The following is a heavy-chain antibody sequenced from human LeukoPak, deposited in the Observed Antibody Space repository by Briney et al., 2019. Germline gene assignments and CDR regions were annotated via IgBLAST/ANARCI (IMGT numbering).Heavy chain of an antibody. Sequence: AAVKVSYKASGYTFTSYGISWVRQAPGQAREWMGWISVSSSNTNYAQRLQGRVTMTTDTSTTTAYMELRSLRSDDTAVYYCARATGTWGHDGFDIWGQGTMVTV. CDR1: GYTFTSYG. V-gene: IGHV1-18*01. CDR2: ISVSSSNT. D-gene: IGHD3-16*01. CDR3: ARATGTWGHDGFDI. J-gene: IGHJ3*02.